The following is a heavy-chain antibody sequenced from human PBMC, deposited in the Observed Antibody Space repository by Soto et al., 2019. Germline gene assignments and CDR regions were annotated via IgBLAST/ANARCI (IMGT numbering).Heavy chain of an antibody. V-gene: IGHV3-23*01. CDR1: GFIFSNYA. CDR3: ARDKPTAVAGTDP. D-gene: IGHD6-19*01. J-gene: IGHJ5*02. Sequence: EVQLLESGGGLVQPGGSLRLSCEASGFIFSNYAMTWVRQAAGKGLEWVSSISGPGGSTYYADSVQGRFTISRDNSKNPLFRQMHSLGADDPAFYFCARDKPTAVAGTDPWGQGFLATVPS. CDR2: ISGPGGST.